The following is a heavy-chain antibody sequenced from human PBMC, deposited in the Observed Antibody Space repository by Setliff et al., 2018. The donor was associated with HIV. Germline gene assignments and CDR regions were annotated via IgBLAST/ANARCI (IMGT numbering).Heavy chain of an antibody. D-gene: IGHD2-15*01. CDR2: IYYSGST. V-gene: IGHV4-31*03. Sequence: SETLSLTCTVSGGSFSSGAYYWSWIRQHPGKGLAWIGYIYYSGSTYYNPSLKSRVTISVDTSKNQFSLKLSSVTAADTAVYYFASPSDQTAGGFDIWGQGTMVTVSS. CDR1: GGSFSSGAYY. J-gene: IGHJ3*02. CDR3: ASPSDQTAGGFDI.